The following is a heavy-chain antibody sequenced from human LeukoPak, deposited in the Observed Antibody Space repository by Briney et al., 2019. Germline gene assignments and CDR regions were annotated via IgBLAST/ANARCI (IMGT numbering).Heavy chain of an antibody. CDR3: VRDGGSFGPR. J-gene: IGHJ4*02. CDR1: GFTFSSYT. Sequence: GGSLRLSCAASGFTFSSYTMNWVRQAPGKGLEWVSSISSSSSYIYYAASVKGRFTISRDNAKKSLDLQMNSLRAEDTAVYYCVRDGGSFGPRWGQGTPVTVSS. D-gene: IGHD5-18*01. CDR2: ISSSSSYI. V-gene: IGHV3-21*01.